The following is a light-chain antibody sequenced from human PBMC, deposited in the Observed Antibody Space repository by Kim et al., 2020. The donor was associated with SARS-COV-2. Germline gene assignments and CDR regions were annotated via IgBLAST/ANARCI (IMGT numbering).Light chain of an antibody. V-gene: IGLV1-51*01. CDR2: DDN. CDR1: SSNSGRNF. CDR3: ATWDTSLRAVI. J-gene: IGLJ2*01. Sequence: GQKVTVSWSGSSSNSGRNFVSWYRQVPGTAPKLLIHDDNKRPSGIPDRFSGSKSDTSATLGITGLQTGDEADYYCATWDTSLRAVIFGGGTQLTVL.